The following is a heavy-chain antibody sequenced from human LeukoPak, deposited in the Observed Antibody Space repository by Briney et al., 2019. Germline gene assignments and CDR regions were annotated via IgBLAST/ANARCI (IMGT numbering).Heavy chain of an antibody. CDR2: INPNSGGT. D-gene: IGHD4-17*01. Sequence: ASVKVPCKASGYTFTGYYMHWVRQAPGQGLEWMGWINPNSGGTNYAQKFQGRVTMTRDTSISTAYMELSRLRSDDTAVYYCASSNTVKRYFDYWGQGTLVTVSS. J-gene: IGHJ4*02. V-gene: IGHV1-2*02. CDR1: GYTFTGYY. CDR3: ASSNTVKRYFDY.